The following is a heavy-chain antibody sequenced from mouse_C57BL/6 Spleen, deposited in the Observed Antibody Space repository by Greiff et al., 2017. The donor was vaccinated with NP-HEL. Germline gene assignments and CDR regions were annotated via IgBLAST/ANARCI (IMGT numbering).Heavy chain of an antibody. D-gene: IGHD2-4*01. Sequence: EVNVVESGGGLVKPGGSLKLSCAASGFTFSDYGMHWVRQAPEKGLEWVAYISSGSSTIYYADTVKGRFTISRDNAKNTLFLQMTSLRSEDTAMYYCARNDDYDDYYAMDYWGQVTSVTVSS. CDR3: ARNDDYDDYYAMDY. CDR1: GFTFSDYG. CDR2: ISSGSSTI. V-gene: IGHV5-17*01. J-gene: IGHJ4*01.